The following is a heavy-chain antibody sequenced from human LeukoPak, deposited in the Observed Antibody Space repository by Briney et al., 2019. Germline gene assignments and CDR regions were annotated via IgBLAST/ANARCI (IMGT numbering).Heavy chain of an antibody. CDR2: ISSSSSYI. J-gene: IGHJ4*02. D-gene: IGHD6-13*01. V-gene: IGHV3-21*01. Sequence: PGGSLRLSCAASGFTFSSYSMNWVRQAPGKGLEWVSSISSSSSYIYYADSVKGRFTISRDNSKNTLYLQMNSLRAEDTAVYYCAKDQPSIAAAHGPFDYWGQGTLVTVSS. CDR3: AKDQPSIAAAHGPFDY. CDR1: GFTFSSYS.